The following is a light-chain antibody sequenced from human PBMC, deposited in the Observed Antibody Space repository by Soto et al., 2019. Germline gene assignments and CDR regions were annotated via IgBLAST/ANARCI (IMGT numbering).Light chain of an antibody. Sequence: QSVLTQPPSASGSPGQSVSISCTGTSSDVGGYNYVSWYQQHPGKAPKLMIFEVSKRPSGVPDRFSGSKSGNTASLTVSGLQAEDGADYCWSSCAGSNVLFGGGTQLTVL. J-gene: IGLJ2*01. CDR1: SSDVGGYNY. CDR2: EVS. CDR3: SSCAGSNVL. V-gene: IGLV2-8*01.